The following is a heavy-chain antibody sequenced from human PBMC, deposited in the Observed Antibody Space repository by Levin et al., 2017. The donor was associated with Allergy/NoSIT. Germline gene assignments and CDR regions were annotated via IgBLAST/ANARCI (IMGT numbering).Heavy chain of an antibody. D-gene: IGHD2-15*01. J-gene: IGHJ3*01. Sequence: GGSLRLSCAASGFTFDDYTMHWVRQAPGKGLEWVSLINWHGGSTYYADSVKGRFTISRDNSKNSLYLQMDSLRTEDTAFYYCAKDMVGGAFDVWGQGTMVTVSS. V-gene: IGHV3-43*01. CDR3: AKDMVGGAFDV. CDR1: GFTFDDYT. CDR2: INWHGGST.